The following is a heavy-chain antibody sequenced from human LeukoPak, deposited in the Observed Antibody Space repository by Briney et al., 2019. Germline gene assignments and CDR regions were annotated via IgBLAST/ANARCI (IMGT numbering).Heavy chain of an antibody. V-gene: IGHV1-2*02. Sequence: ASVKVSCKASGYTFTGYYMHWVRQAPGQGLEWMGWINPNSGGTNYAQKFQGRVTMTRDTSISTAYMELSRLRSDDTAVYYCARDQAGRIAVAGTIDYWGQGTLVTVSS. D-gene: IGHD6-19*01. J-gene: IGHJ4*02. CDR3: ARDQAGRIAVAGTIDY. CDR2: INPNSGGT. CDR1: GYTFTGYY.